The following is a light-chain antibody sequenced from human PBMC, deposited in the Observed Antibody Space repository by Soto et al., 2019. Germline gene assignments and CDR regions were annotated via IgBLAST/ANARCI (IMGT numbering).Light chain of an antibody. J-gene: IGLJ1*01. V-gene: IGLV1-47*01. CDR2: RNN. Sequence: QSVLTQPPSASGTPGQRVTISCSGSSSNIGSNYVYWYQQLPGTAPKLLIYRNNQRPSGVPDRFSGSKSGTSASLAISGLRSEDEADYYCAAWDDSLSAPFWFGTGTKVTVL. CDR3: AAWDDSLSAPFW. CDR1: SSNIGSNY.